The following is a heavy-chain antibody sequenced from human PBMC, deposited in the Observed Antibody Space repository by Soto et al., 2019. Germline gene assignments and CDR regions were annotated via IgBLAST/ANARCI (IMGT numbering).Heavy chain of an antibody. V-gene: IGHV3-49*04. CDR1: GFKFGDYA. Sequence: GGSLRLSCAASGFKFGDYAMTWVRQAPGKGLEWVGFIRNNGYGGTANYAASVKGRFTISRDDSKTIAYLQMNSLKTEDTAVYYCIRGSFGYYGPWGQGTLVTVSS. CDR2: IRNNGYGGTA. CDR3: IRGSFGYYGP. D-gene: IGHD3-22*01. J-gene: IGHJ5*02.